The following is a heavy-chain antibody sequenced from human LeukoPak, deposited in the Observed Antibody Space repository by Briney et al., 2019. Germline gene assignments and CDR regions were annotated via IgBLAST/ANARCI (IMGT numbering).Heavy chain of an antibody. CDR1: GFTLSSYA. CDR2: ISAGGGST. D-gene: IGHD6-6*01. V-gene: IGHV3-23*01. J-gene: IGHJ4*02. Sequence: GGSLRLSCAASGFTLSSYAMSWVRQAPGKGLEWVSAISAGGGSTYFTDSVRGRLTISRDNSKNTLYLQMNSLRAEDTGVYYCAKGVRQQLVRTYYFDYWGQGTLVTVSS. CDR3: AKGVRQQLVRTYYFDY.